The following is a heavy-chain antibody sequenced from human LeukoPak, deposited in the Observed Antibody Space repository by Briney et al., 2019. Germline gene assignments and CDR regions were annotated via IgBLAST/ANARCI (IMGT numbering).Heavy chain of an antibody. CDR1: GFTFSNAW. V-gene: IGHV3-30*02. D-gene: IGHD6-19*01. J-gene: IGHJ5*02. CDR3: ARSVAGITWFDP. CDR2: IRYDGSNE. Sequence: PGGSLRLSCAASGFTFSNAWMSWVRQAPGKGLEWVAFIRYDGSNEFYVDSVKGRFTISRDNSMNTLNLQMSSLRPEDTAVYYCARSVAGITWFDPWGQGTLVTVSS.